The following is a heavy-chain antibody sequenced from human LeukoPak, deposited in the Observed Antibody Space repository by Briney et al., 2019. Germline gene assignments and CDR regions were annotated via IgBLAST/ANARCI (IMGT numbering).Heavy chain of an antibody. J-gene: IGHJ6*02. Sequence: SETLSLTCTVSGGSISSYYWSWIRQPPGKGLEWIGYIYYSGSTNYNPSLKSRVTISVDTSKNQFSLKLSSVTAADTAVYYCAHYSRDFWSGYYRRSYYYGMDVWGQGTTVTVSS. D-gene: IGHD3-3*01. V-gene: IGHV4-59*12. CDR3: AHYSRDFWSGYYRRSYYYGMDV. CDR1: GGSISSYY. CDR2: IYYSGST.